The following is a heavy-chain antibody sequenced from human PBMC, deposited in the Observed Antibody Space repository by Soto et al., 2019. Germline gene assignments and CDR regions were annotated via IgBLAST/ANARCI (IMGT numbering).Heavy chain of an antibody. CDR2: ISSSSSYI. CDR3: ARDGHSYGSASYYYGMDV. V-gene: IGHV3-21*01. J-gene: IGHJ6*02. D-gene: IGHD5-18*01. Sequence: LRLSCAASGFTFSSYSMNWVRQAPGKGLEWVSSISSSSSYIYYADSVKGRFTISRDNAKNSLYLQMNSLRAEDTAVYYCARDGHSYGSASYYYGMDVWGQGTTVTVSS. CDR1: GFTFSSYS.